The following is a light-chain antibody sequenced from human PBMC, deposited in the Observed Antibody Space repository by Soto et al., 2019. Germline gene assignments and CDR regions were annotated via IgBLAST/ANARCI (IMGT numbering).Light chain of an antibody. CDR1: QSISSY. CDR2: AAS. Sequence: DIQMTQSPSSLSASVGDRVTITCRASQSISSYLNWYQQKPGKAPKLLIYAASSLQSGVPSRFSGSGSGTEFTLTISSLQPDDFATYYCQQYGSYSSWKFGQGTKV. J-gene: IGKJ1*01. V-gene: IGKV1-39*01. CDR3: QQYGSYSSWK.